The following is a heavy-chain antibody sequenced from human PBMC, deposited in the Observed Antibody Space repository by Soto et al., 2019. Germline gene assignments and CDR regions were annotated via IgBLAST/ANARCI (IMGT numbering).Heavy chain of an antibody. CDR1: GYTFTSYG. CDR2: ISAYNGNT. Sequence: AAVKVSCKASGYTFTSYGISWVRQAPGQGLEWMGWISAYNGNTNYAQKLQGRVTMTTDSSTSTAYMELRSLRSDDTAVYYCGYYYGSGSWGLDPWGQGTLVTVSS. V-gene: IGHV1-18*04. CDR3: GYYYGSGSWGLDP. D-gene: IGHD3-10*01. J-gene: IGHJ5*02.